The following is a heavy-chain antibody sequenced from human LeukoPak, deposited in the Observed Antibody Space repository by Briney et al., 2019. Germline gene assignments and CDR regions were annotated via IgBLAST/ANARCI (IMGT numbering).Heavy chain of an antibody. CDR3: ARGESYSSGWYVGYYFDY. V-gene: IGHV4-34*01. CDR1: GGSFSGYY. J-gene: IGHJ4*02. Sequence: SETLSLTCAVYGGSFSGYYWSWLRQPPGKGLEWLGEINHSGSTNYNPSLKSRVTISVDTSKHQFSLKLSSVTASDTAVYYCARGESYSSGWYVGYYFDYWGQGTLVTVSS. CDR2: INHSGST. D-gene: IGHD6-19*01.